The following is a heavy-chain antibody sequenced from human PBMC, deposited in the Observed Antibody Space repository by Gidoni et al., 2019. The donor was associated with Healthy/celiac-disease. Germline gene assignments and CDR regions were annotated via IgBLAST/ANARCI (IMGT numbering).Heavy chain of an antibody. V-gene: IGHV4-59*01. CDR1: GGSISSYY. Sequence: QVQLQESGLGLVKPSETLSLTCTVSGGSISSYYWSWIRQPPGKGLEWIGYIYYSGSTNYNPSLKSRVTISVDTSKNQFSLKLSSVTAADTAVYYCARDEATVIFDLWGRGTLVTVSS. CDR2: IYYSGST. CDR3: ARDEATVIFDL. J-gene: IGHJ2*01. D-gene: IGHD4-17*01.